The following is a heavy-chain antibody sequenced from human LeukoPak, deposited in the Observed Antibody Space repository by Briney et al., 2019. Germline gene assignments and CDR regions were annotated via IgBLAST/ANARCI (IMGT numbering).Heavy chain of an antibody. CDR1: GYSFTSYW. D-gene: IGHD5/OR15-5a*01. J-gene: IGHJ3*02. CDR2: IYPGDSDT. V-gene: IGHV5-51*01. CDR3: ARSTDSVYAFDI. Sequence: GESLKISCKASGYSFTSYWIGWVRQMPGKGLDWMGIIYPGDSDTRYSPSFQGQVTISVDKSISTAYLQWSSLKASDTAIYYCARSTDSVYAFDIWGQGTMVIVSS.